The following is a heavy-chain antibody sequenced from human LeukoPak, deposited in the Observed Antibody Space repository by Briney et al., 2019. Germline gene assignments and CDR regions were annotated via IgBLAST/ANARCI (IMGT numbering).Heavy chain of an antibody. CDR2: IKGDGSEK. CDR3: ARDLAYYDSSGYYVDRGYYFDY. CDR1: GFTFSDYW. D-gene: IGHD3-22*01. V-gene: IGHV3-7*01. J-gene: IGHJ4*02. Sequence: GGSLRLSCAASGFTFSDYWMSWVRQAPGKGLEWVANIKGDGSEKYYVDSVKGRFTISRDNAKNSLYLQMNSLRAEDTAVYYCARDLAYYDSSGYYVDRGYYFDYWGQGTLVTVSS.